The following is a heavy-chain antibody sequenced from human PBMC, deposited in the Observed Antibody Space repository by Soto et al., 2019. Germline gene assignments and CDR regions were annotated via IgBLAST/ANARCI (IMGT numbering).Heavy chain of an antibody. CDR3: AREWELPNYYGMDV. CDR1: GFTVSSNY. V-gene: IGHV3-53*01. CDR2: IYSGGST. J-gene: IGHJ6*02. D-gene: IGHD1-26*01. Sequence: GGSLRLSSAASGFTVSSNYMSWVRQAPGKGLEWVSVIYSGGSTYYADSVKGRFTISRDNSKNTVHLQMNSLRAEDTAVYYCAREWELPNYYGMDVWGQGTTVTVSS.